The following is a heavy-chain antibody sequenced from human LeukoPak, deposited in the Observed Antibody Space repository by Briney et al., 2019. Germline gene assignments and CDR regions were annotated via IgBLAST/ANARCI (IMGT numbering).Heavy chain of an antibody. Sequence: PSETLSLTCTVSGGSISGYYWSWSRQPPGKGVEWIGNFYHNRGAWYKSSLKSRVTTSVDTSKNEFSLRLSSVTAADTAVYYCARALPGAATAHNWFDPWGQGTLVTVSS. CDR1: GGSISGYY. CDR2: FYHNRGA. V-gene: IGHV4-59*01. CDR3: ARALPGAATAHNWFDP. J-gene: IGHJ5*02. D-gene: IGHD1-26*01.